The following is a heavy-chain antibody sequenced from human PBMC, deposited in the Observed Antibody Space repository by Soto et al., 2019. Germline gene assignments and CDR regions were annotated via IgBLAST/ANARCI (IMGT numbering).Heavy chain of an antibody. CDR1: GFTFKDFA. CDR3: ARDRTFNFYYGMDV. Sequence: EVQLLGSGGALVQPGGSLRLSCAASGFTFKDFAMSWVRLAPGGGLEWVSGISGSGVSTYYAASGKGRFTISRDNSKFTVYLQMNSLRDEDTAIYYCARDRTFNFYYGMDVWGQGTTVTVSS. CDR2: ISGSGVST. J-gene: IGHJ6*02. V-gene: IGHV3-23*01.